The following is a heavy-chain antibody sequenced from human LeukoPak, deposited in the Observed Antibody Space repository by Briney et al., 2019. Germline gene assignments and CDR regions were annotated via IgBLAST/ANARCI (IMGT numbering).Heavy chain of an antibody. Sequence: GGSLRLSCAASGFTFTTYAMSWVRQAPGKGLEWVSAISGSGDSTYYADSVKGRFTLSRDNFDNTLFLQMNSLRAEDTAVYYCARLSGTAVTSSRVFHYWGQGTLVTVSS. V-gene: IGHV3-23*01. J-gene: IGHJ4*02. CDR1: GFTFTTYA. D-gene: IGHD4-17*01. CDR2: ISGSGDST. CDR3: ARLSGTAVTSSRVFHY.